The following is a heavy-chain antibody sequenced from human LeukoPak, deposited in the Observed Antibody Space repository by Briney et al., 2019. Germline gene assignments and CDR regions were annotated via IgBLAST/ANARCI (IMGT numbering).Heavy chain of an antibody. Sequence: GGPLRLSCAASGFTFSSYWMSWVRQAPGKGLEWVANIKQGGSEQYYLDAVKGRFTISRDNAKNSLYLQMTSLRAEDTAVYYCARESNIYGSGSYYNAKYYFDYWGQGTLVTVSS. D-gene: IGHD3-10*01. CDR3: ARESNIYGSGSYYNAKYYFDY. V-gene: IGHV3-7*01. CDR2: IKQGGSEQ. J-gene: IGHJ4*02. CDR1: GFTFSSYW.